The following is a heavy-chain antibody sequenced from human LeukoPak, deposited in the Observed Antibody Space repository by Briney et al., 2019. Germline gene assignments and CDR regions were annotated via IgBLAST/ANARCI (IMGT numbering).Heavy chain of an antibody. D-gene: IGHD1-26*01. V-gene: IGHV3-64D*06. CDR1: GFTFSSYA. J-gene: IGHJ4*02. Sequence: GGSLRLSCSASGFTFSSYAMHWVRQAPGKGLEYVSAISSNGGSTYYADSVKGRFTISRDNSKNTLYLQMSSLRAEDTAVYYCARSVDSGSYYFDYWGQGTLATVSS. CDR2: ISSNGGST. CDR3: ARSVDSGSYYFDY.